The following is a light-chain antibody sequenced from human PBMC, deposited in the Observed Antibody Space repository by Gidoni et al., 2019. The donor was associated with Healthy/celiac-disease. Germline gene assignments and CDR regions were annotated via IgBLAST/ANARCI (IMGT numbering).Light chain of an antibody. Sequence: IVFPQSPATLSLSPGERAPLSCRASQSVSSYLAWYQQKPGQTPRLLIYDASNRATGIPDRFSGSGSGTDFTLTISSLKPEDFAVYYCQQRSNWPSLTFGGGTKVEIK. CDR1: QSVSSY. J-gene: IGKJ4*01. CDR2: DAS. CDR3: QQRSNWPSLT. V-gene: IGKV3-11*01.